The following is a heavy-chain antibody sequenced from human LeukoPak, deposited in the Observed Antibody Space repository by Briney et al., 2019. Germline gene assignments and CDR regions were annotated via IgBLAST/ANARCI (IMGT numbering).Heavy chain of an antibody. Sequence: GGSLRLSCAASGFTFGNSWMNWVRQAPGKRLVWVSRINTDGSDTTYADSVKGRFTISRDNSKNTLYLQMNSLRAEDTAVYYCARDIAGAHYYYYMDVWGKGTTVTVSS. CDR3: ARDIAGAHYYYYMDV. CDR1: GFTFGNSW. J-gene: IGHJ6*03. D-gene: IGHD6-13*01. V-gene: IGHV3-74*01. CDR2: INTDGSDT.